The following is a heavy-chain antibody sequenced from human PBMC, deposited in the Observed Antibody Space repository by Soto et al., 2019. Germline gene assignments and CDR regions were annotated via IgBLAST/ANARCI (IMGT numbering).Heavy chain of an antibody. CDR1: GFTFDAYS. CDR2: ISGSGGST. V-gene: IGHV3-23*01. J-gene: IGHJ4*02. CDR3: CYGSGSSRVGYFDH. Sequence: GSLRLSCTASGFTFDAYSMSWFRQAPGKGLEWVSAISGSGGSTYYADSVKGRFTISRDNSKNTLYLQMNSLRAEDTAVYYCCYGSGSSRVGYFDHWGQGSLVTGSS. D-gene: IGHD3-10*01.